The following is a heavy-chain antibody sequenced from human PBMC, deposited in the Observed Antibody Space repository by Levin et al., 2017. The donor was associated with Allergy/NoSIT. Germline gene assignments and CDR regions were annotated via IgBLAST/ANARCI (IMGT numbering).Heavy chain of an antibody. V-gene: IGHV4-30-4*01. Sequence: SETLSLTCTVSGGSISSGDYYWSWIRQPPGKGLEWIGYIYYSGTTYYNPSLKSRVTMSIDTSRNQLSLRLNSVTAADTAVYYCARVVDYDILAGYYSPYYFDYWGQGTLVTVSS. CDR1: GGSISSGDYY. CDR3: ARVVDYDILAGYYSPYYFDY. D-gene: IGHD3-9*01. CDR2: IYYSGTT. J-gene: IGHJ4*02.